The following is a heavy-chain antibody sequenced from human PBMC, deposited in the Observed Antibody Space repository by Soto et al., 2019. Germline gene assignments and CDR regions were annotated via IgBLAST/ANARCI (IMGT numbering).Heavy chain of an antibody. CDR3: VKAHGYDFDY. CDR1: GITFSSHA. CDR2: ISSIGVIT. D-gene: IGHD5-12*01. Sequence: GGSLRLSCSASGITFSSHAMHWVRQAPGKGLEYVSAISSIGVITYADSVKGRFTISRDNSKNTLYLQMSSLRAEDTAVYYCVKAHGYDFDYWGQGTLVTVSS. J-gene: IGHJ4*02. V-gene: IGHV3-64D*06.